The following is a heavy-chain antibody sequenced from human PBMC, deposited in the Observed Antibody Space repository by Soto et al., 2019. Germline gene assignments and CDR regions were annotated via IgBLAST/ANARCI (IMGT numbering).Heavy chain of an antibody. CDR3: ARDLYINWYYPLDS. CDR2: IIPIFGKA. CDR1: GGTFRNYA. Sequence: GASVKVSCKASGGTFRNYAFSWVRQAPGQGLEWMGGIIPIFGKANYEQRFQGRLTITADESTSTAYMELNSLRSEDTAVYFCARDLYINWYYPLDSWGQGTLVTVSS. V-gene: IGHV1-69*13. D-gene: IGHD1-7*01. J-gene: IGHJ4*02.